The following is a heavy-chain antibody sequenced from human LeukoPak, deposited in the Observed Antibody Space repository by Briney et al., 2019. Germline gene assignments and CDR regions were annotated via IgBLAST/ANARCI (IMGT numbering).Heavy chain of an antibody. CDR3: ARAKADSGYDFFYYYYYMDV. J-gene: IGHJ6*03. Sequence: SETLSLTCAVSGGSISSNSYYWGWIRQPPGKGLEWIGEINHSGSTNYNPSLKSRVTISVDTSKNQFSLKLSSVTAADTAVYYCARAKADSGYDFFYYYYYMDVWGKGTTVTISS. CDR1: GGSISSNSYY. CDR2: INHSGST. D-gene: IGHD5-12*01. V-gene: IGHV4-39*07.